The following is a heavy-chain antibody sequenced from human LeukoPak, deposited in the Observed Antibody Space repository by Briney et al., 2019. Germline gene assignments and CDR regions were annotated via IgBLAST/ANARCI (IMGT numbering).Heavy chain of an antibody. CDR2: IYYSGYT. V-gene: IGHV4-39*01. Sequence: PAETLSLTCTVSGGSIRGTTYYWGGDGQPQGKGLEWIGSIYYSGYTDYNPSLKSRVTISVDTSKNQFSLKLNSVTAADTAVYYCARHPMGYFSRLDPWGQGTLVTVSS. CDR3: ARHPMGYFSRLDP. J-gene: IGHJ5*02. D-gene: IGHD2-15*01. CDR1: GGSIRGTTYY.